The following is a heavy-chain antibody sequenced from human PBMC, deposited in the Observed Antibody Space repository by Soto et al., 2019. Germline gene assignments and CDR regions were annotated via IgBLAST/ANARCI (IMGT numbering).Heavy chain of an antibody. J-gene: IGHJ4*02. Sequence: VEALKISCKVSGYSFVSYWISCVRQMTRKGLEWMGSIYPADSDTTYSPSIQGQVTISADKSSTTVYLQWNTLKASDTAMYYCAKTDGYEVEYWGQGTQVTVSS. CDR3: AKTDGYEVEY. CDR1: GYSFVSYW. CDR2: IYPADSDT. D-gene: IGHD5-18*01. V-gene: IGHV5-51*01.